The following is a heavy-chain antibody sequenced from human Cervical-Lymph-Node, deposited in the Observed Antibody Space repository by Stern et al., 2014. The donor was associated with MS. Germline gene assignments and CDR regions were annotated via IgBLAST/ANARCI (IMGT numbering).Heavy chain of an antibody. Sequence: VQLVESGGGLVQPGGSLRLSCAASGFTFSSYWMHWVRRAPGKGLVWVSRISSDGSSTTYADSVRGRFTISRDNAKNTLYLHMNSLRVEDTAVYYCARGGTSGSASFSWGQGTLVTVSS. D-gene: IGHD1-1*01. J-gene: IGHJ4*02. CDR1: GFTFSSYW. V-gene: IGHV3-74*02. CDR3: ARGGTSGSASFS. CDR2: ISSDGSST.